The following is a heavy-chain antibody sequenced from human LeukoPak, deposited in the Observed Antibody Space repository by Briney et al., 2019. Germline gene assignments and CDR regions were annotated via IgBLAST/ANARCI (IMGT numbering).Heavy chain of an antibody. D-gene: IGHD3-10*02. CDR3: AELGITMIGGV. V-gene: IGHV3-48*03. Sequence: GGSLRLSCAASGFTFSSYEMNWVRQAPGKGLEWVSYISSSGSTIYYADSVKGRFTIPRDNAKNSLYLQMNSLRAEDTAVYYCAELGITMIGGVWGKGTTVAISS. CDR1: GFTFSSYE. CDR2: ISSSGSTI. J-gene: IGHJ6*04.